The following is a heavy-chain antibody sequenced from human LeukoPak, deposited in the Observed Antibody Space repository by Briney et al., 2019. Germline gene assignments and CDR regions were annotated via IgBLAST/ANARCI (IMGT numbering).Heavy chain of an antibody. D-gene: IGHD6-13*01. CDR2: IHYSGST. CDR3: SGHIAAGGYDY. V-gene: IGHV4-59*01. J-gene: IGHJ4*02. Sequence: TSETLSLTCTVSAGSIGYYYWSWIRQTPGKGLEWIGYIHYSGSTNYNPSLKSRVTISVDTSKNQFSLKLSSVTAADTAVYYCSGHIAAGGYDYWGQGTLVTVSS. CDR1: AGSIGYYY.